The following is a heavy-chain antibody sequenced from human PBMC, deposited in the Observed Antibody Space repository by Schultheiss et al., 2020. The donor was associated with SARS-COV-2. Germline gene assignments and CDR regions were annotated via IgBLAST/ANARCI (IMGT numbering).Heavy chain of an antibody. CDR1: GFTFSGYA. V-gene: IGHV3-23*01. CDR2: ISGSGGST. Sequence: GESLKISCAASGFTFSGYAMSWVRQAPGKGLEWVSAISGSGGSTYYADSVKGRFTISRDNSKNTLYLQMNSLRAEDTAVYYCARDTGYCSGGSCYPDCFDYWGQGTLVTVSS. D-gene: IGHD2-15*01. CDR3: ARDTGYCSGGSCYPDCFDY. J-gene: IGHJ4*02.